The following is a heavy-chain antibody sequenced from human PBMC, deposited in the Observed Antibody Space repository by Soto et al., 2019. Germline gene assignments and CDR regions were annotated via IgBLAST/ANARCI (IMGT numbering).Heavy chain of an antibody. J-gene: IGHJ4*02. CDR2: IWYDGNNK. D-gene: IGHD3-3*01. CDR3: ARDGASDYDFRSGYDPKPLFYFDY. V-gene: IGHV3-33*01. CDR1: GFGLWNYG. Sequence: WGCLGLSCASCGFGLWNYGMHGVRKTPGKGLEWVAVIWYDGNNKYYTDSVKGRFTISRDNSKNTLYLQMHSLRAEDTAVYYCARDGASDYDFRSGYDPKPLFYFDYWGQGTLVTVSS.